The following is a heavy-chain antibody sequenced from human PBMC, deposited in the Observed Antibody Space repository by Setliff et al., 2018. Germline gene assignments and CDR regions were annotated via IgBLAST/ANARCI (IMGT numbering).Heavy chain of an antibody. CDR3: ARGEHIVSGDFYHYIDV. V-gene: IGHV4-59*12. J-gene: IGHJ6*03. Sequence: SETLSLTCTVSGGSISSYSWSWIRQPPGKGLQWIGYISYSGATNYNPSLKSRVTISVDTSKNQFSLKLGSVTAADTAVYYCARGEHIVSGDFYHYIDVWGKGTTVTVSS. CDR2: ISYSGAT. CDR1: GGSISSYS. D-gene: IGHD2-15*01.